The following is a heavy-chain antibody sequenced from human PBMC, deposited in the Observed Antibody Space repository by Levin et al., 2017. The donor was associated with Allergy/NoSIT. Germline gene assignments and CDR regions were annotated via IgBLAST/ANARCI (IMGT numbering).Heavy chain of an antibody. CDR3: ASVPLGFREPFDY. CDR1: GASFSNNY. CDR2: IHHRGST. Sequence: SETLSLTCAVYGASFSNNYWSWIRQPPGKGLEWIGEIHHRGSTNYNPSLKSRVTISVDTSKNQFSLKLTSVTATDTGAYYSASVPLGFREPFDYWGQGALVTVSS. V-gene: IGHV4-34*01. J-gene: IGHJ4*02. D-gene: IGHD3-10*01.